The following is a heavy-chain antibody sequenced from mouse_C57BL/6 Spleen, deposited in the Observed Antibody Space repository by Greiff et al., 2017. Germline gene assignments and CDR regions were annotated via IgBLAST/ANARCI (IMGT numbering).Heavy chain of an antibody. CDR1: GYTFTSYW. CDR3: ARPLYYSNSWFAY. D-gene: IGHD2-5*01. Sequence: QVQLKQSGAELAKPGASVKLSCKASGYTFTSYWMHWVKQRPGQGLEWIGYINPSSGYTKYNQKFKDKATLTADKSSSTAYMQLSSLTYEDSAVYYCARPLYYSNSWFAYWGQGTLVTVSA. CDR2: INPSSGYT. J-gene: IGHJ3*01. V-gene: IGHV1-7*01.